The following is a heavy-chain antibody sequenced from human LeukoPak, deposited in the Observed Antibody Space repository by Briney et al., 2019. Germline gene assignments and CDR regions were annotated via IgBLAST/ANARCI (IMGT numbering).Heavy chain of an antibody. J-gene: IGHJ2*01. CDR2: IYYSGST. CDR1: GGSISSSSYY. Sequence: SETLSLTCTVSGGSISSSSYYWGWIRQPPGKGLEWIGSIYYSGSTYYNPSLKSRVTISVDTSKTQFSLKLSSVTAAGTAVYYCAVRAAARPLYFDLWGRGTLVTVSS. V-gene: IGHV4-39*01. D-gene: IGHD6-6*01. CDR3: AVRAAARPLYFDL.